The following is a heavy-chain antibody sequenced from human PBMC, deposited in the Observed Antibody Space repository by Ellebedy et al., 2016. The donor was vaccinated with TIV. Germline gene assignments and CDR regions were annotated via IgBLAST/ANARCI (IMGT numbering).Heavy chain of an antibody. Sequence: GESLKISXAASGFTFSDYYMSWIRQAPGKGLEWVSYISSSGSTIYYADSVKGRFTISRDNAKNSLYLQMNSLRAEDTAVYYCARDRTFYGGYGADYWGQGTLVTVSS. CDR2: ISSSGSTI. CDR1: GFTFSDYY. D-gene: IGHD5-12*01. J-gene: IGHJ4*02. CDR3: ARDRTFYGGYGADY. V-gene: IGHV3-11*01.